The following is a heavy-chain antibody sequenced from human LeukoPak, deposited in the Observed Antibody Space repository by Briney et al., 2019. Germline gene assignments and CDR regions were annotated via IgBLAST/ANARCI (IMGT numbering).Heavy chain of an antibody. Sequence: GGSLRLSCAASGFTFSSYWMHWVRQAPGKGLEWVSYISSRGSTIYYAESVKGRFTSSRDNAKNSLYLQMSSLRAEDTAVYYCARDYYGSGSYGLWGQGTLVTVSS. D-gene: IGHD3-10*01. CDR3: ARDYYGSGSYGL. J-gene: IGHJ4*02. CDR1: GFTFSSYW. CDR2: ISSRGSTI. V-gene: IGHV3-48*04.